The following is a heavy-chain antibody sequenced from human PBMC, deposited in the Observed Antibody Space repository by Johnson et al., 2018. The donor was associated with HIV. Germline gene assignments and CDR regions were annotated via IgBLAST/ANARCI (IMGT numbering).Heavy chain of an antibody. CDR2: ISYDGSNK. D-gene: IGHD3-10*01. CDR3: AKVPSAVWFGEVI. CDR1: GFTFSSYA. V-gene: IGHV3-30*04. Sequence: HVQLVESWGGVVQPGRSLRLSCAASGFTFSSYAMHWVRQAPGKGLEWVAVISYDGSNKYYADSVKGRFTISRDNSKNTLYLQMNSLRAEDTAVYFCAKVPSAVWFGEVIWGQGTMVTVSS. J-gene: IGHJ3*02.